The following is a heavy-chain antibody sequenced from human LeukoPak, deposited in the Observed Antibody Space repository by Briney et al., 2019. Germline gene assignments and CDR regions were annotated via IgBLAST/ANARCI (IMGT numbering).Heavy chain of an antibody. J-gene: IGHJ4*02. D-gene: IGHD2-15*01. CDR3: ARLASRRDAGKTSGLAYFDN. V-gene: IGHV5-51*01. CDR2: IWPGESDA. CDR1: GYSFSTYW. Sequence: GESLKISCKGSGYSFSTYWIAWVRQIPGKGLGWMGIIWPGESDARYSTSFQGQVPISADKSISTAYLQWISLKASDTAIYYCARLASRRDAGKTSGLAYFDNWGQGTPVTVSS.